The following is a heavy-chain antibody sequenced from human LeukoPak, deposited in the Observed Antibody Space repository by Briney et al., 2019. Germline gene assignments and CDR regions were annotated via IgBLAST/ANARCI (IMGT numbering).Heavy chain of an antibody. D-gene: IGHD6-6*01. CDR1: EFTFSSYW. J-gene: IGHJ4*02. Sequence: GGSLRLSCAASEFTFSSYWMSWVRQAPGKGLEWVANIKEDGSQKYYVDSVKGRFTISRDNAKNSLYLQMNSLRAEDTAVYYCARVHSGSWGYFDYWGQGALVTVSS. V-gene: IGHV3-7*01. CDR3: ARVHSGSWGYFDY. CDR2: IKEDGSQK.